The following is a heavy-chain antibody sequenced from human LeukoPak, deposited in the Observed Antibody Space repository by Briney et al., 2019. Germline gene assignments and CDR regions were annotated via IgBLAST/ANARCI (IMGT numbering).Heavy chain of an antibody. D-gene: IGHD3-9*01. Sequence: GESLKISCKGSGYSFTSYWIGWVRQMPGKGLEWMGIIYPGDSDTRYSPSFQGQVTISADKSISTAYLQWSSPEASDTAMYYCARLSRVPGADWENWGQGTLVTVSS. CDR1: GYSFTSYW. CDR3: ARLSRVPGADWEN. V-gene: IGHV5-51*01. CDR2: IYPGDSDT. J-gene: IGHJ4*02.